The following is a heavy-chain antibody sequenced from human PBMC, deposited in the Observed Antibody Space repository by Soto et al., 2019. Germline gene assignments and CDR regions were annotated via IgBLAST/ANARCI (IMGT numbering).Heavy chain of an antibody. V-gene: IGHV4-61*08. CDR3: ARDRRQWLLTK. Sequence: SETLSLTCTVSGGSISSGDYYWSWIRQPPGKGLEWIGYIYYSGSTNYNPSLKSRVTISVDTSKNQFSLKLSSVTAADTAVYYCARDRRQWLLTKWGQGTLVTVSS. CDR2: IYYSGST. J-gene: IGHJ4*02. CDR1: GGSISSGDYY. D-gene: IGHD6-19*01.